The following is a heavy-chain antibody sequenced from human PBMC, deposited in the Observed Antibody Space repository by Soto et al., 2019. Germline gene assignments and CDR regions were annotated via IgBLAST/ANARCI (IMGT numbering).Heavy chain of an antibody. Sequence: QVHLVESGGGVVQPGRSLRLSCAASGFTFSSYAMHWVRQAPGKGLEWVAHISHDGSNNYYADSVKGRFTISRDNSKNMVYLQTNSLRVDDTAVYYCARDRSMVVVVPGYWGQGTLVTVSS. CDR3: ARDRSMVVVVPGY. J-gene: IGHJ4*02. D-gene: IGHD2-2*01. CDR2: ISHDGSNN. V-gene: IGHV3-30-3*01. CDR1: GFTFSSYA.